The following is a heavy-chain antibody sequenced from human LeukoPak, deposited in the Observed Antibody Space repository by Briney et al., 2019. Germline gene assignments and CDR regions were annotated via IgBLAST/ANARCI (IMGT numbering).Heavy chain of an antibody. CDR1: GYTFTGYY. J-gene: IGHJ4*02. Sequence: SVRVSCKASGYTFTGYYMHRVRRAPGQGLEWMGWINPNSGGTNYAQKFQGRVTMTRDTSISTAYMQLSRLRSDDTAVYYCARGRKYGSGSYWVDYWGQGPLDSVSS. CDR3: ARGRKYGSGSYWVDY. D-gene: IGHD3-10*01. CDR2: INPNSGGT. V-gene: IGHV1-2*02.